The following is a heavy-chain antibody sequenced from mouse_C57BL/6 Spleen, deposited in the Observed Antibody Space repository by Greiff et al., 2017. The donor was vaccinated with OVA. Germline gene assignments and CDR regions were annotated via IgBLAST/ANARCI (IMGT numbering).Heavy chain of an antibody. CDR3: ARAMVTTKNWFAY. CDR1: GFTFSSYA. CDR2: ISDGGSYT. Sequence: EVMLVESGGGLVKPGGSLKLSCAASGFTFSSYAMSWVRQTPEKRLEWVATISDGGSYTYYPDNVKGRFTISRDNAKNNLYLQMSHLKSEDTAMYYCARAMVTTKNWFAYWGQGTLVTVSA. D-gene: IGHD2-2*01. J-gene: IGHJ3*01. V-gene: IGHV5-4*03.